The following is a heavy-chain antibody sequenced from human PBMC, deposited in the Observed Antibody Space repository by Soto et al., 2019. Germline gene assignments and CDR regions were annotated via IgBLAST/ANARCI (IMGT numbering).Heavy chain of an antibody. J-gene: IGHJ6*02. V-gene: IGHV1-2*02. D-gene: IGHD6-6*01. CDR2: INPNSGGT. Sequence: ASVKVSCKASGYTFTGYYMHWVRQAPGQGLEWMGWINPNSGGTYYADSVKGRFTISRGNSRNTLFLQLNSLRAEDTAVYYCAKDSVAGRAYYYGMDVWGQGTTVTVSS. CDR3: AKDSVAGRAYYYGMDV. CDR1: GYTFTGYY.